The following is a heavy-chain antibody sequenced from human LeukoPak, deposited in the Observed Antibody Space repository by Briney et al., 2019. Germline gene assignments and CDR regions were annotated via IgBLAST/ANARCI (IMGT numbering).Heavy chain of an antibody. CDR3: ARQGRGDYELYYFDY. CDR1: GGSISSYY. V-gene: IGHV4-59*08. D-gene: IGHD4-17*01. J-gene: IGHJ4*02. CDR2: IYYSGST. Sequence: PSETLSLTCTVSGGSISSYYWSWIRQPPGKGLEWIGYIYYSGSTNYNPSLKSRVTISVDTSKNQFSLKLSSVTAADTAVYYCARQGRGDYELYYFDYWGQGTLVTVSS.